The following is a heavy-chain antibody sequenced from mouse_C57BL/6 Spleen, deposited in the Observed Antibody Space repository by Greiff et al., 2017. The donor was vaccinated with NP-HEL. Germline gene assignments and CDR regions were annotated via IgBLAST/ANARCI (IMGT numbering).Heavy chain of an antibody. Sequence: VQLQQSGPGLVQPSQSLSITCTVSGFSLTSYGVHWVRQSPGTGLEWLGVIWRGGSTDYNAAFMSRLSITKDNSKSQVFFKMNSLQADDTAIYYCAKKSPYYDYDEGYYAMDYWGQGTSVTVSS. D-gene: IGHD2-4*01. V-gene: IGHV2-5*01. CDR1: GFSLTSYG. J-gene: IGHJ4*01. CDR3: AKKSPYYDYDEGYYAMDY. CDR2: IWRGGST.